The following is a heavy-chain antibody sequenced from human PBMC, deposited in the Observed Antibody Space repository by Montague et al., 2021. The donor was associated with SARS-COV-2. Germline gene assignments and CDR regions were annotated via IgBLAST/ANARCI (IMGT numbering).Heavy chain of an antibody. CDR2: IYWDGDQ. CDR1: GFSLNTDGVG. J-gene: IGHJ3*02. V-gene: IGHV2-5*02. Sequence: PALVKPTQTLTLTCVFSGFSLNTDGVGVAWIRRPPGKALEWLALIYWDGDQRYSPSLKTRLTITKDTSKNRVVLTMTNLDPVDTATYYFARSYYFYLTEAFDIWGQGTMLTVSS. CDR3: ARSYYFYLTEAFDI. D-gene: IGHD3-10*01.